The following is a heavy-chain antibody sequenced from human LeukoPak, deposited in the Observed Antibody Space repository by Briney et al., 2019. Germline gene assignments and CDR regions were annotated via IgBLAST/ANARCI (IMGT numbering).Heavy chain of an antibody. Sequence: GASVKVSCKASGFSFNNYAISWVRQAPGQGLEWMGWINAYDGYTKSAQNLQDRVTMTTDTPTSTAYMELRSLRSDDTAVYFCARCNFYGSGNYVRVYSPDYWGQGTLVTVSS. V-gene: IGHV1-18*01. CDR3: ARCNFYGSGNYVRVYSPDY. CDR2: INAYDGYT. J-gene: IGHJ4*02. D-gene: IGHD3-10*01. CDR1: GFSFNNYA.